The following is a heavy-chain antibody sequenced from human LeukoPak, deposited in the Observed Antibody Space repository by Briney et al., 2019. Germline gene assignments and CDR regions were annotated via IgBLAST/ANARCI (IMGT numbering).Heavy chain of an antibody. Sequence: PGGSLRLSCAASGFTFSSCWMHWVRQAPGKGLVWVSRIDTDGSSTSYADSVKGRFTISRDNAKNTLYLQMSSLRAEDTAVYYCILAAGTEFDSWGQGTLVTVSS. CDR3: ILAAGTEFDS. CDR1: GFTFSSCW. J-gene: IGHJ4*02. D-gene: IGHD6-13*01. V-gene: IGHV3-74*01. CDR2: IDTDGSST.